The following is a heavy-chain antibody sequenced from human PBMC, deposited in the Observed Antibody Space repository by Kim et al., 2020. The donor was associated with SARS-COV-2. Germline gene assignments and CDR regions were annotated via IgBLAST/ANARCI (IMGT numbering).Heavy chain of an antibody. CDR2: IYYSGST. V-gene: IGHV4-59*01. Sequence: SETLSLTCTVSGGSISSYYWSWIRQPPGKGLEWIGYIYYSGSTNYNPSLKSRVTISVDTSKNQFSLKLSSVTAADTAVYYCARGGRSSGWPHGNWFDPWGQGTLVTVSS. CDR1: GGSISSYY. D-gene: IGHD6-19*01. J-gene: IGHJ5*02. CDR3: ARGGRSSGWPHGNWFDP.